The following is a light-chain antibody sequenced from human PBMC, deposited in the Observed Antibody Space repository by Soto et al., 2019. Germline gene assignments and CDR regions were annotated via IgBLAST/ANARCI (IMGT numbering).Light chain of an antibody. CDR2: GAS. J-gene: IGKJ5*01. CDR1: QSVSSSY. Sequence: EIVLTQSPGTLSLSPGERATLSFMAVQSVSSSYLAWYQQKPGQAPRLLIYGASSRATGIPDRFSGSGSGTDFTLTISRLEPEDFAVYYCQQYGSSPPSTFGQGTRLEIK. CDR3: QQYGSSPPST. V-gene: IGKV3-20*01.